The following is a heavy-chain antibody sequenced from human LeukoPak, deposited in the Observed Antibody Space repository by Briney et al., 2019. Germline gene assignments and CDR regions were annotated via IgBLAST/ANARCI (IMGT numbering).Heavy chain of an antibody. Sequence: GGSLRLSCAASGFTFTAYWMGWVRQAPGKGPEWVANINQVGSSKYFVDSVKGRFIISRDNAKNSLYLQMNSLRDEDTAVYYCANLGPPGRDHYLESWGQGTLVTVSS. V-gene: IGHV3-7*01. CDR1: GFTFTAYW. J-gene: IGHJ4*02. D-gene: IGHD5-24*01. CDR2: INQVGSSK. CDR3: ANLGPPGRDHYLES.